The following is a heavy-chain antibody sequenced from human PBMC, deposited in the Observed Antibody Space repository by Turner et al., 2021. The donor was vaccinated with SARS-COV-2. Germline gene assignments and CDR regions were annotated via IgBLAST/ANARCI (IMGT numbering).Heavy chain of an antibody. D-gene: IGHD1-1*01. J-gene: IGHJ6*02. CDR3: ARGSPGEDFYYYGMGV. Sequence: EEQLVESGGGLVKPGGSLRLSCSASEFTFGSYIMNWVRRAPGKGLGWVSSISSRSSYIYYADSVKGRFTISRDNAKDSLYLQMNSLRAEDTAVYYCARGSPGEDFYYYGMGVWGQGTTVTVSS. CDR2: ISSRSSYI. V-gene: IGHV3-21*01. CDR1: EFTFGSYI.